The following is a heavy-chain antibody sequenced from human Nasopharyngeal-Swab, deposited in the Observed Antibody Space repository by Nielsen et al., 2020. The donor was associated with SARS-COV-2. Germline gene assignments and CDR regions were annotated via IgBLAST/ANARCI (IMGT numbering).Heavy chain of an antibody. CDR3: AKGWGGSYVDAFDI. V-gene: IGHV3-13*01. J-gene: IGHJ3*02. Sequence: GESLKISCAASGFTFSSYDMHWVRQATGKGLEWVSAIGTAGDTYYADSVKGRFTISRDNSKNTLYLQMNSLRAEDTAVYYCAKGWGGSYVDAFDIWGQGTMVTVSS. CDR1: GFTFSSYD. D-gene: IGHD1-26*01. CDR2: IGTAGDT.